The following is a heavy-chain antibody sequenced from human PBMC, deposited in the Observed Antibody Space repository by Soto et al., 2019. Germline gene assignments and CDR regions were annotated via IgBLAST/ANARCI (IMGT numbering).Heavy chain of an antibody. Sequence: ETLSLTCTVSGGSVSSGSYYWSWIRQPPGKGLEWIGYIYYSGSTNYNPSLKSRVTISVDTSKNQFSLKLSSVTAADTAVYYCARDARRYYGMDVWGQGTTVTVSS. V-gene: IGHV4-61*01. CDR2: IYYSGST. CDR3: ARDARRYYGMDV. D-gene: IGHD6-6*01. J-gene: IGHJ6*02. CDR1: GGSVSSGSYY.